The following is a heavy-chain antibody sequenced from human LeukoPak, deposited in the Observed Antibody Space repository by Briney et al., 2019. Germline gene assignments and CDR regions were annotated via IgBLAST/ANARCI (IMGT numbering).Heavy chain of an antibody. CDR3: ARGAARGNRYFQH. V-gene: IGHV4-34*01. Sequence: PSETLSLTCAVYGGSFSGYYWSWIRQPPGKGLEWIGEINHSGSTNYNPSLKGRVTISVDTSKNQFSLKLSSVTAADTAVYYRARGAARGNRYFQHWGQGTLVTVSS. D-gene: IGHD3-16*01. J-gene: IGHJ1*01. CDR2: INHSGST. CDR1: GGSFSGYY.